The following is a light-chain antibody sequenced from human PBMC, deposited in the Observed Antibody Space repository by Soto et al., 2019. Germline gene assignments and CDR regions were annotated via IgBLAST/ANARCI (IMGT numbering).Light chain of an antibody. CDR2: SAS. V-gene: IGKV3-20*01. J-gene: IGKJ2*01. Sequence: EIVLTQSPGTLSLSPGERATLSCRARQSVSISSLAWYQQKPGQAPRLLIYSASSRATGIPDRFSGSGSGTDFTLTISRLEPEDLAVYYCQQYGSSSYTFGQGTNLEIK. CDR1: QSVSISS. CDR3: QQYGSSSYT.